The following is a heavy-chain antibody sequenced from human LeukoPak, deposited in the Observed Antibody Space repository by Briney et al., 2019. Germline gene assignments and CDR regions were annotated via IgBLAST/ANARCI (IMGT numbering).Heavy chain of an antibody. J-gene: IGHJ5*02. Sequence: GGSLRLSCAASGFIFSTYAMSWVRLAPGKGLEWVSGISGSGAGIYYADSVKGRFTISRDNSRNTLYLQMNSLRAEDTAVYYCAKQGHSGYDLNWLDPWGQGTLVTVSS. CDR3: AKQGHSGYDLNWLDP. CDR2: ISGSGAGI. CDR1: GFIFSTYA. V-gene: IGHV3-23*01. D-gene: IGHD5-12*01.